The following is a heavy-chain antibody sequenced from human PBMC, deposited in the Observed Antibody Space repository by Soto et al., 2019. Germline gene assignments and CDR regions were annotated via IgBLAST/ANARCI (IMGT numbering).Heavy chain of an antibody. D-gene: IGHD2-15*01. J-gene: IGHJ4*02. Sequence: LSLTCTVSGGSISSYYWSWIRQPPGKGLEWIGYIYYSGSTNYNPSLKSRVTISVDTSKDQFSLKLSSVTAADTAVYYCARGGGPYCSGGSCYSGPYYFDYWGQGTRVTVS. CDR1: GGSISSYY. CDR2: IYYSGST. CDR3: ARGGGPYCSGGSCYSGPYYFDY. V-gene: IGHV4-59*01.